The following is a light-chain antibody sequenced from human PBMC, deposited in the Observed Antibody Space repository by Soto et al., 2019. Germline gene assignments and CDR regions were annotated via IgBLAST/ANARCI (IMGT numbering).Light chain of an antibody. CDR3: QQYNTHRAWT. CDR2: KAS. V-gene: IGKV1-5*03. Sequence: DIQMTQSPSTLSASVGDRVTITCRASQSISSWLAWYQQKPGIAPKLLIYKASSVESGAPSRFRGSGSGTEFTLTTSNLQPDDFATYYCQQYNTHRAWTYGKGTKVDIK. J-gene: IGKJ1*01. CDR1: QSISSW.